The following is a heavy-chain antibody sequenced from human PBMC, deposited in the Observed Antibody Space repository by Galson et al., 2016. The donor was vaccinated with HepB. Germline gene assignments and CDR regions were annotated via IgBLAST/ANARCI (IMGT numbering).Heavy chain of an antibody. D-gene: IGHD1-20*01. CDR3: ARGTRFSYKWSFDS. CDR1: DESITTHY. CDR2: VHSSGNS. Sequence: SETLSLTCDVSDESITTHYWSWIRQSPGEELEWLGYVHSSGNSKYNPSLTSRVTMSLDTSGSRFSLRLRSVTAADTAVYFCARGTRFSYKWSFDSWGQGALVTVSS. J-gene: IGHJ4*02. V-gene: IGHV4-59*11.